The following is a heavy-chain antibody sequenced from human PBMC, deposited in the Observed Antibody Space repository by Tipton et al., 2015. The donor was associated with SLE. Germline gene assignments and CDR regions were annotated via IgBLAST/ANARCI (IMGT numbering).Heavy chain of an antibody. V-gene: IGHV4-34*01. CDR1: GGSFSGYY. D-gene: IGHD6-13*01. Sequence: TLSLTCAVYGGSFSGYYWSWIRQPPGKGLEWIGEINHSGSTNYNPSLESRVTISVDTSKNQFSLKLSSVTAADTAVYYCARGEGIAAARGYFQHWGQGTLVTVSS. CDR3: ARGEGIAAARGYFQH. CDR2: INHSGST. J-gene: IGHJ1*01.